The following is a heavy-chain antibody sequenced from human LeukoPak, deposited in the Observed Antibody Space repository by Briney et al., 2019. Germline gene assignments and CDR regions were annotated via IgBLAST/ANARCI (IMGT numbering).Heavy chain of an antibody. Sequence: SETLSLTCAVYGGSFSGYYWSWIRQPAGKGLEWIGRIYSSGTITYNPSLQSRVTMSVDTSKNEFSLKMSSVTAADTAVYYCTRDSGTTGEVKFDPWGQGTLVAVSS. CDR1: GGSFSGYY. D-gene: IGHD3-10*01. J-gene: IGHJ5*02. V-gene: IGHV4-4*07. CDR2: IYSSGTI. CDR3: TRDSGTTGEVKFDP.